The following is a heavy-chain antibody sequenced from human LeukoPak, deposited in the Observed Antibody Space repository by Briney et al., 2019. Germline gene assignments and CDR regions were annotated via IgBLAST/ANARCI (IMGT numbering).Heavy chain of an antibody. CDR2: IYYSGST. V-gene: IGHV4-39*01. CDR1: GGSISSSSYY. CDR3: ARHFDCSSTSCYNGHFDY. Sequence: SETLSLTCTVSGGSISSSSYYWGWIRQPPGKGPEWIGSIYYSGSTYYNPSLKSRVTISVDTSKNQFSLKLSSVTAADTAVYYCARHFDCSSTSCYNGHFDYWGQGTLVTVSS. D-gene: IGHD2-2*02. J-gene: IGHJ4*02.